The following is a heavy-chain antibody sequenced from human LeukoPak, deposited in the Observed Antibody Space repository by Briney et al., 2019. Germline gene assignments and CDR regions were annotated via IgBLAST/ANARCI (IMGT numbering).Heavy chain of an antibody. V-gene: IGHV1-8*01. CDR1: GYTITSYD. D-gene: IGHD5-12*01. J-gene: IGHJ4*02. CDR2: MNPNSGNT. Sequence: ASVKVSCKASGYTITSYDINWVRQATGQGLEWMGWMNPNSGNTGYAQKFQGRVTITADKSTSTAYMELSSLRSEDTAVYYCARDPEGSSYVGWGQGTLVTVSS. CDR3: ARDPEGSSYVG.